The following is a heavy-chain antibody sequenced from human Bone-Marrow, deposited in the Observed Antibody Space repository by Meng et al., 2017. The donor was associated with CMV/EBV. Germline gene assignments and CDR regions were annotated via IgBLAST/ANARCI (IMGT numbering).Heavy chain of an antibody. J-gene: IGHJ6*02. V-gene: IGHV3-30-3*01. CDR2: ISYDGSNK. CDR1: GFTFSSYA. Sequence: LSLTCAASGFTFSSYAMHWVRQAPGKGLEWVAVISYDGSNKYYADSVKGRFTISRDNSKNTLYLQMNSLRAEDTAVYYCARDPAYYYDSSGAYGMDVWGQGTTVTVSS. CDR3: ARDPAYYYDSSGAYGMDV. D-gene: IGHD3-22*01.